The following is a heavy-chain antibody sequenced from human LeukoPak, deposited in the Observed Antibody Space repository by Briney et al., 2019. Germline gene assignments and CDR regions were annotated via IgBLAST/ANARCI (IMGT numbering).Heavy chain of an antibody. CDR3: ARAYNWKLDP. V-gene: IGHV3-74*03. CDR1: GFTISSHL. CDR2: IISDGTT. D-gene: IGHD1-20*01. Sequence: GGSLRLSCAASGFTISSHLMYWVRQPPGKGLVWVSRIISDGTTTYADSVKGRFTISRDDAKNTLYLEMNSLRAEDTALYYCARAYNWKLDPWGQGTLVTVSS. J-gene: IGHJ5*02.